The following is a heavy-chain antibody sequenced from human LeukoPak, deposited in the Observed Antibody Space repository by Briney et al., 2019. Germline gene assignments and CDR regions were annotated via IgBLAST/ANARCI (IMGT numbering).Heavy chain of an antibody. CDR1: GGSISSYY. CDR2: IYYSGST. D-gene: IGHD6-13*01. V-gene: IGHV4-59*01. Sequence: SETLSLTCTVSGGSISSYYWSWIRQPPGKGLEWIGYIYYSGSTNYNPSLKSRVTVSVDTSKNQFSLKLSSVTAADTAVYYCARRIAAAGRRNAFDIWGQGTMVTVSS. J-gene: IGHJ3*02. CDR3: ARRIAAAGRRNAFDI.